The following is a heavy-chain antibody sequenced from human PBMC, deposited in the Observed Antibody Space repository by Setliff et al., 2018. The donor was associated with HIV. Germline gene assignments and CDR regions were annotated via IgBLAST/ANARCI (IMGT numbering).Heavy chain of an antibody. J-gene: IGHJ4*02. CDR3: AGEKTTLVRGVIIFQFFDY. Sequence: SETLSLTCTVSGASISRGGSYWSWIRQHPGKGLEWIGYIYYSGSTYYNPSLKSRVSMSIDTSENQFSLKLSSVTAADTAVYYCAGEKTTLVRGVIIFQFFDYWGQGKRVTVSS. CDR1: GASISRGGSY. CDR2: IYYSGST. D-gene: IGHD3-10*01. V-gene: IGHV4-31*03.